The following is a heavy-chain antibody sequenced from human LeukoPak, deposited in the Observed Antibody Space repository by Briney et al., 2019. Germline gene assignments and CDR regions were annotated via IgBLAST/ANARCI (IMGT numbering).Heavy chain of an antibody. CDR2: SRNKDHMYST. V-gene: IGHV3-72*01. CDR1: GFTFSDHY. CDR3: VRGHDSFDY. J-gene: IGHJ4*02. Sequence: GGSLRLSCVVSGFTFSDHYVDWVRQAAGKGLEWVGRSRNKDHMYSTEYAASVEGRFTISRDLSKNSLYLQMNSLKVEDTAIYYCVRGHDSFDYWGQGTLVTVSS.